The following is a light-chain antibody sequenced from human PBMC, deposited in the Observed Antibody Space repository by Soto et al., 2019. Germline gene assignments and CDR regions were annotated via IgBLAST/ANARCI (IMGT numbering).Light chain of an antibody. CDR3: QQYDNLPIT. CDR2: DAS. CDR1: QDISNY. V-gene: IGKV1-33*01. J-gene: IGKJ4*01. Sequence: DIQMTQSPSSLSASVGDRVTITCQASQDISNYLNWYQQKPGKAPKLLIYDASNLETGVPSRFSGSGSGTDFTFTISSLHPEDIATYYWQQYDNLPITVGGATKAEIK.